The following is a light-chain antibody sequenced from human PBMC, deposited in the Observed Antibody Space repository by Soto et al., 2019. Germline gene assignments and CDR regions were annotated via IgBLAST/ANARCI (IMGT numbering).Light chain of an antibody. CDR3: HQYNNWPGT. V-gene: IGKV3-15*01. J-gene: IGKJ1*01. Sequence: EIVMTQSPATLSVTQGERATLSCRASQSVSSNLAWYQQKPGQAPRLLIYGASTRATGIPARFSGSGSGTEFTLTISSLQSEDFAVYYCHQYNNWPGTFGQGTKVDIK. CDR1: QSVSSN. CDR2: GAS.